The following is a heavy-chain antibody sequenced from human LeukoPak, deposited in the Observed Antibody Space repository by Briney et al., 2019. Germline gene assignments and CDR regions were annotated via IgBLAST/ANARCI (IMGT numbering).Heavy chain of an antibody. D-gene: IGHD6-13*01. J-gene: IGHJ4*02. CDR3: AKDKRIAAAGSFDY. CDR1: GFTFSSNA. CDR2: ISGSGGST. Sequence: GGSLRLSCAASGFTFSSNAMSWVRQAPGKGLEWVSGISGSGGSTYYADSVKGRFTISRDNSKNTLYLQMNSLRAEDTAVYYCAKDKRIAAAGSFDYWGQGTLVTVSS. V-gene: IGHV3-23*01.